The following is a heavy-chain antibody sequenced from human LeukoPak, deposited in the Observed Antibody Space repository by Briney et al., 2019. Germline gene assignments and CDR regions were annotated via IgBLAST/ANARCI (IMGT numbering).Heavy chain of an antibody. V-gene: IGHV4-39*01. J-gene: IGHJ4*02. D-gene: IGHD1-26*01. CDR1: GGSISSSSYY. CDR2: IYYSGST. Sequence: PSETLSLTCTVSGGSISSSSYYWGWIRQPPGKGLEWIGSIYYSGSTYYSPSLKSRVTISVDTSKNQFSLKLSSVTAADTAVYYCARLAGAYYFDYWGQGTLVTVSS. CDR3: ARLAGAYYFDY.